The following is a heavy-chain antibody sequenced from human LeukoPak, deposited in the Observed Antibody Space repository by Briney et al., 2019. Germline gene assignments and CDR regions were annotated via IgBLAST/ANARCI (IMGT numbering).Heavy chain of an antibody. CDR2: INPSGGST. J-gene: IGHJ3*02. D-gene: IGHD1-1*01. CDR1: GYTFTSYY. CDR3: AREHMEDAFDI. V-gene: IGHV1-46*01. Sequence: GASVKVSCKASGYTFTSYYMHWVRQAPGQGLEWMGIINPSGGSTSYAQKFQGRVTMTRDTSTSAVYMELSSLRSEDTAVYYCAREHMEDAFDIWGQGTMVTVSS.